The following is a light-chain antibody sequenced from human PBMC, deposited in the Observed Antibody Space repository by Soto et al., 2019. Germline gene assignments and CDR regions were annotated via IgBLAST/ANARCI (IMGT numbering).Light chain of an antibody. CDR3: QQRSNRPLT. V-gene: IGKV3D-20*02. CDR2: GAS. Sequence: EIVLTQSPGTLSLSPGEGATLSCRSSQSVTGSYLAWYRQKPGQAPSLLIYGASSSATGIPERFSGTGSGTDFTLTISSLDPEDFAVYYCQQRSNRPLTFGQGTRLEIK. CDR1: QSVTGSY. J-gene: IGKJ5*01.